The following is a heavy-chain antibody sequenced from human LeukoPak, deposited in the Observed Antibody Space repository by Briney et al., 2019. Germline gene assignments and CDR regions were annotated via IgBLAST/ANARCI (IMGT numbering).Heavy chain of an antibody. CDR3: ARRDTAMVTLDY. J-gene: IGHJ4*02. CDR2: IYYRGST. Sequence: SETLSLTCTVSGGSISSYYWGWIRQPPGKGLEWIGSIYYRGSTYYNPSLKSRVTISVDTSKNQFSLKLSSVTAADTAVYYCARRDTAMVTLDYWGQGTLVTVSS. D-gene: IGHD5-18*01. CDR1: GGSISSYY. V-gene: IGHV4-39*01.